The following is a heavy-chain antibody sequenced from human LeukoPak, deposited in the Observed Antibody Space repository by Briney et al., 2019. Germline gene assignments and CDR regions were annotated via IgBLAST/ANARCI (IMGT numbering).Heavy chain of an antibody. CDR1: GFTFSSYA. CDR2: IIGSGSST. V-gene: IGHV3-23*01. CDR3: AKDRAQQLVLDF. D-gene: IGHD6-13*01. Sequence: GGSLRLSCAASGFTFSSYAMSWVRQAPGKGLEWVSAIIGSGSSTYYADSVKGRFTISRDNSKNTLFLQMNSLRAEDTAVYYCAKDRAQQLVLDFWGQGTLVTVSS. J-gene: IGHJ4*02.